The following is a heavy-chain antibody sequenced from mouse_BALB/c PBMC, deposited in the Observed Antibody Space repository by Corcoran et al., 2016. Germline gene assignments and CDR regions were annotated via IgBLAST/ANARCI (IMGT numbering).Heavy chain of an antibody. CDR3: ARWGNYGLDY. Sequence: QIQLVQSGPKLKKPGETVRISCKASGYTFTTAGMQWVQKMPGKGLKWIGWINTHSGVPKYAEDFKGRFAFSLETSASTAYLQISNLKNEDTATYFCARWGNYGLDYWGQGTSVTVSS. J-gene: IGHJ4*01. D-gene: IGHD2-1*01. CDR2: INTHSGVP. V-gene: IGHV9-4*02. CDR1: GYTFTTAG.